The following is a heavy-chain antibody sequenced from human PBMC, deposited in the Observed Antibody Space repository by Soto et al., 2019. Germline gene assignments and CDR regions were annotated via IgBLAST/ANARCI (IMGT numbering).Heavy chain of an antibody. CDR2: INPNSGST. D-gene: IGHD1-26*01. V-gene: IGHV1-2*04. Sequence: ASVKVSCKASGYTFTSYGISWVRQAPGQGLEWMGWINPNSGSTNYAQKFQGWVTMTRDTSISTAYMELSRLRSDDTAVYYCAREAVGPAYYYYGMDVWGQGTTVTVSS. CDR1: GYTFTSYG. J-gene: IGHJ6*02. CDR3: AREAVGPAYYYYGMDV.